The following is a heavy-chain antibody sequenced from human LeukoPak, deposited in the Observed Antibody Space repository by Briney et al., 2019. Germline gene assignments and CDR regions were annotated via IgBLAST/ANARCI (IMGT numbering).Heavy chain of an antibody. CDR3: AKEGAVPAATYYYYYGMDV. CDR1: GFTFSSYG. D-gene: IGHD2-2*01. Sequence: GGSLRLSCAASGFTFSSYGMHWVRQAPGKGLEWVAVIWYDGSNKYYADSVKGRFTISRDNSKNTLYLQMNSLRAEDTAVYYCAKEGAVPAATYYYYYGMDVWGQGTTVTVSS. V-gene: IGHV3-30*02. CDR2: IWYDGSNK. J-gene: IGHJ6*02.